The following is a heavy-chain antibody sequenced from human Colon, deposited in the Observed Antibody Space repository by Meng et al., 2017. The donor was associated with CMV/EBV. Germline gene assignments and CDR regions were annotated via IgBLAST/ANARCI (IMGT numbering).Heavy chain of an antibody. CDR3: ARLRAGRIVVVPAAIKGEYYYYGMDV. CDR2: INHSGST. Sequence: SETLSLTCTVSGGSISSYYWSWIRQPPGKGRAWIGEINHSGSTNYNPSLKSRGTISVDTSKNQFSLKLSSVTAADTAVYYRARLRAGRIVVVPAAIKGEYYYYGMDVWGQGTTVTVSS. V-gene: IGHV4-34*01. D-gene: IGHD2-2*02. CDR1: GGSISSYY. J-gene: IGHJ6*02.